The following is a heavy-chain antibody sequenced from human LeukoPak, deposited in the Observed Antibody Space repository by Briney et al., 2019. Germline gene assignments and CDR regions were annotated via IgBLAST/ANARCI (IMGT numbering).Heavy chain of an antibody. J-gene: IGHJ4*02. CDR1: GFTFSSYA. D-gene: IGHD3-22*01. V-gene: IGHV3-64D*09. CDR3: VKGTESYCDSRSDY. Sequence: PGGSLRLSCSASGFTFSSYARHWVRQAPGKGLEYVSAISNNGGTTYYVDSVKGRFTISRDNSKNTLYLQMSSLRAEDTAVFYCVKGTESYCDSRSDYWGQGTLVTVSS. CDR2: ISNNGGTT.